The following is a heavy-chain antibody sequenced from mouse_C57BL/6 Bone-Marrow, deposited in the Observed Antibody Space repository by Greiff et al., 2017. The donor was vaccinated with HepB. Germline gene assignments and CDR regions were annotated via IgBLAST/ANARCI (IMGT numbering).Heavy chain of an antibody. CDR3: AREATVVAPYFDY. CDR2: INPSTGGT. Sequence: VQLKESGPELVKPGASVKISCKASGYSFTGYYMNWVKQSPEKSLEWIGEINPSTGGTTYNQKFKAKATLTVDKSSSTAYMQLKSLTSEDSAVYYCAREATVVAPYFDYGGQGTTLTVSS. J-gene: IGHJ2*01. D-gene: IGHD1-1*01. CDR1: GYSFTGYY. V-gene: IGHV1-42*01.